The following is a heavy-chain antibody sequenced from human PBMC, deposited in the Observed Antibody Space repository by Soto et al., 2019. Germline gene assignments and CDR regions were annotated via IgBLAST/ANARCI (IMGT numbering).Heavy chain of an antibody. CDR2: MNPNTGNT. J-gene: IGHJ5*02. V-gene: IGHV1-8*01. CDR3: ARGASP. CDR1: GYTFTSSD. Sequence: QVQLVQSGAEVKKPGASVKVSCKASGYTFTSSDINWVRQATGQGLEWMGWMNPNTGNTGYAQKFQGRITLTRSTSISTAYLELSSLNSDDSAVDYCARGASPWGQGTLVTVSS.